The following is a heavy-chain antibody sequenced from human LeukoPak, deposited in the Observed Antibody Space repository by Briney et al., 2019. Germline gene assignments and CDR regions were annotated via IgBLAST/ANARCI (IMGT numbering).Heavy chain of an antibody. V-gene: IGHV4-31*02. D-gene: IGHD4-17*01. Sequence: SETLSLTCTVSGGSIRSADYYWSWFRQHPGKGLEWIGYICYTGITYYNPSLKSRVSLSVDTSNNQFSLRLTSVTAADTAVYYCARKKDDGDYHIDYWGQGTLVTVSS. CDR2: ICYTGIT. CDR1: GGSIRSADYY. CDR3: ARKKDDGDYHIDY. J-gene: IGHJ4*02.